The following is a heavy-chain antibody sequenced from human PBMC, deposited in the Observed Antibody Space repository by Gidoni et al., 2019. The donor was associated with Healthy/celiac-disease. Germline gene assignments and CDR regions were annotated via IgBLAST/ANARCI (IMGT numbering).Heavy chain of an antibody. D-gene: IGHD3-10*01. V-gene: IGHV3-15*01. CDR1: YFTFTTAW. J-gene: IGHJ3*02. Sequence: EVQLVESGGGLVQPGGSLRLSCVASYFTFTTAWMTWVRQAPGKGLEWVGRIKSNAYGGTTDSAAPVKGRFTISRDDSKNTLYLQMNTLKIEDTAVYYCTTEGSVCGSHAFDIWGQGTMFTVSS. CDR3: TTEGSVCGSHAFDI. CDR2: IKSNAYGGTT.